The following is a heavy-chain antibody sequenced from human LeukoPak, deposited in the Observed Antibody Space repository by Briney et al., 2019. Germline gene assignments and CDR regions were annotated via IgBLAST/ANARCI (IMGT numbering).Heavy chain of an antibody. CDR3: ARDPHRIAGFGGYYYGMDV. V-gene: IGHV3-30*03. J-gene: IGHJ6*02. D-gene: IGHD6-13*01. Sequence: PGGSLRLSCAASGFTFSSYGMHWVRQAPGKGLEWVAVISYDGSNKYYADSVKGRFTISRDNSKNTLYLQMNSLRAEDTAVYYCARDPHRIAGFGGYYYGMDVWGQGTTVTVSS. CDR1: GFTFSSYG. CDR2: ISYDGSNK.